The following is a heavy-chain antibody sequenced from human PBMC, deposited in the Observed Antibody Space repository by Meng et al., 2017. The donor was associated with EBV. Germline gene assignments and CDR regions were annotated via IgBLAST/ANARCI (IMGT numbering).Heavy chain of an antibody. D-gene: IGHD6-13*01. V-gene: IGHV1-69*06. CDR3: ARAEIAAAGRLDY. Sequence: QVQLGQSGAEVKKPGSSVKVPCKASGGTFSSYAISWVRQAPGQGLEWMGGIIPIFGTANYAQKFQGRVTITADKSTSTAYMELSSLRSEDTAVYYCARAEIAAAGRLDYWGQGTLVTVSS. J-gene: IGHJ4*02. CDR2: IIPIFGTA. CDR1: GGTFSSYA.